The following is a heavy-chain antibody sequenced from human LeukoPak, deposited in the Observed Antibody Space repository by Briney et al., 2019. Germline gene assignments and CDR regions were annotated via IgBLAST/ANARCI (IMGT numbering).Heavy chain of an antibody. V-gene: IGHV1-69*13. Sequence: ASVKVSCKASGGTFSSYAISWVRQAPGQGLEWMGGIIPIFGTANYAQKFQGRVTITADESTSTAYMELSSLRSEDTAVYYCARVSNGLNAFDIWGQGTMVTVSS. CDR2: IIPIFGTA. J-gene: IGHJ3*02. D-gene: IGHD2-8*01. CDR3: ARVSNGLNAFDI. CDR1: GGTFSSYA.